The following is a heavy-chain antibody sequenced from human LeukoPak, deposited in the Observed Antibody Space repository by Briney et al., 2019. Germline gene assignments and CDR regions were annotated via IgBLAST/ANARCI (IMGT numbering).Heavy chain of an antibody. D-gene: IGHD6-19*01. CDR1: GGSISTYY. CDR3: ARAGYCSATTCQWVPLV. Sequence: PSETLSLTCTVSGGSISTYYWVWIRQSPGKGLXXXXXVSYSGNTNYNPSLKSRVTISVDTSKNQLSLKLSFMTAADTAVYYCARAGYCSATTCQWVPLVWGQGTTVTVSS. J-gene: IGHJ6*02. V-gene: IGHV4-59*01. CDR2: VSYSGNT.